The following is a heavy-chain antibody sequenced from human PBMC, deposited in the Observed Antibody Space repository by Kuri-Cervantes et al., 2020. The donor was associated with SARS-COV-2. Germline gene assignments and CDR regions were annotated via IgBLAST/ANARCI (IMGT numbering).Heavy chain of an antibody. CDR3: ARGTSGRDDFWSGYYVGYYYYGMDV. J-gene: IGHJ6*02. CDR1: GGSFSGYY. Sequence: ESLKISCAVYGGSFSGYYWSWIRQPPGKGLEWIGEINHSGSTNYNPSLKSRVTISVDTSKNQFSLKLSSVTAADTAVYYCARGTSGRDDFWSGYYVGYYYYGMDVWGQGTTVTVSS. V-gene: IGHV4-34*01. CDR2: INHSGST. D-gene: IGHD3-3*01.